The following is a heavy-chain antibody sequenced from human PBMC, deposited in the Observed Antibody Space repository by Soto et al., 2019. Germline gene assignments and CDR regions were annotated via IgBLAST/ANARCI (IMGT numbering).Heavy chain of an antibody. Sequence: ASVKVSCKACGCTFTGYYMHWVRQAPGQGLEGMGWINPNSGGTNYAQKLQGRVTMTRDTSISVADMELSRMRCDGRVVYYCARDLHDFSRGRASDWGQGTQVTVPS. D-gene: IGHD3-3*01. CDR2: INPNSGGT. V-gene: IGHV1-2*02. CDR3: ARDLHDFSRGRASD. CDR1: GCTFTGYY. J-gene: IGHJ4*01.